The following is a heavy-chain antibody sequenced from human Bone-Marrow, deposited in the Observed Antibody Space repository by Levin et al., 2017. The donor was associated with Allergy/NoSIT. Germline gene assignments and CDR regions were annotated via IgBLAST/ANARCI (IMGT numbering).Heavy chain of an antibody. V-gene: IGHV3-74*01. Sequence: SCAASGFTFSSYWMHWVRQAPGKGLVWVSHIDSDGTNTRYADSVKGRFTISRDNAKNTLYLQMNSLRAEDTAVYYCARDRNNGDLDFWGQGTLVTVSS. CDR3: ARDRNNGDLDF. D-gene: IGHD1/OR15-1a*01. CDR1: GFTFSSYW. CDR2: IDSDGTNT. J-gene: IGHJ4*02.